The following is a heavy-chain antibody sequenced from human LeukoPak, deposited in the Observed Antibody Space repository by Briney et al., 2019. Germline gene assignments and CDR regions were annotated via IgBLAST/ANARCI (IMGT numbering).Heavy chain of an antibody. J-gene: IGHJ4*02. CDR3: ARDRSAAPADC. CDR1: GDSITNNY. Sequence: SETLSLTCTVSGDSITNNYWAWIRQPPGKGLEWIGYTHDSGNSNYNPSLRSRVTISIDTSKNQFSLKLTSVTAADTAVYYCARDRSAAPADCWGQGTLVTVSS. V-gene: IGHV4-59*13. CDR2: THDSGNS. D-gene: IGHD6-13*01.